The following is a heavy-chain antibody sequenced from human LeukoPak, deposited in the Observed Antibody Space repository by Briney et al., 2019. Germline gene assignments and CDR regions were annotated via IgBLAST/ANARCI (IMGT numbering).Heavy chain of an antibody. V-gene: IGHV1-46*01. CDR3: ARVKAAGIAVAANWFDP. CDR1: GYTFTSYY. CDR2: INPSGGRT. J-gene: IGHJ5*02. D-gene: IGHD6-19*01. Sequence: ASVKVSCKASGYTFTSYYMHWVRQAPGQGLEWMGIINPSGGRTSYPQKFQGRVTMTRDMSTSTVYMELSSLRSEDTAVYYCARVKAAGIAVAANWFDPWGQGTLVTVSS.